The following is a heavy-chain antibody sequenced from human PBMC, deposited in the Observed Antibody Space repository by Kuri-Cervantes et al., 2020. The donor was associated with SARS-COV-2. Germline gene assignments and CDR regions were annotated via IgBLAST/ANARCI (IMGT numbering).Heavy chain of an antibody. D-gene: IGHD3-16*02. CDR3: SRLMLHTYYDYVWGSYRLDSYYYMDV. V-gene: IGHV3-73*01. CDR1: GFLFSASA. Sequence: GESLKISCEVSGFLFSASAIHWVRQGSGKGLEWVGRVRGKANNYATAYAASVKGRFTISRDDSKDTLYLQMSSPKTEDTAVYYCSRLMLHTYYDYVWGSYRLDSYYYMDVWGKGTTVTVSS. CDR2: VRGKANNYAT. J-gene: IGHJ6*03.